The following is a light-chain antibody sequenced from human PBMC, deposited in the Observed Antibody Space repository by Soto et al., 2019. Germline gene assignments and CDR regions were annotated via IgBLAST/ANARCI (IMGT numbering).Light chain of an antibody. J-gene: IGKJ5*01. V-gene: IGKV3-15*01. CDR1: QSVSSN. CDR2: GAS. CDR3: HQRNT. Sequence: IVMTQSPATLSVSPGERATLSCRASQSVSSNLAWYQQKPGQAPRLLIYGASTRATGIPARFSGSLSGTDFTLTISSVEPEDFAVFYCHQRNTFGQGTRLEIK.